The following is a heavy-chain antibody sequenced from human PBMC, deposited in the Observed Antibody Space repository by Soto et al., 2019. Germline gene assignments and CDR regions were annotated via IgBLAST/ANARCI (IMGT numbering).Heavy chain of an antibody. J-gene: IGHJ4*02. CDR2: IYYSGST. Sequence: PSETLSLTCTVSGGSISSYYWSWIRQPPGKGLEWIGYIYYSGSTNYNPSLKSRVTISVDTSKNQFSLKLSSVTAADTAVYYCGRYWCTNGVCYANAEYYFDYWGQGTLVTVS. D-gene: IGHD2-8*01. V-gene: IGHV4-59*08. CDR3: GRYWCTNGVCYANAEYYFDY. CDR1: GGSISSYY.